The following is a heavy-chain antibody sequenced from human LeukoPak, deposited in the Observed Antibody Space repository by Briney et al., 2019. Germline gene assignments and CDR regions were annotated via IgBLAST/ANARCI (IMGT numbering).Heavy chain of an antibody. CDR1: GGTFSSYA. CDR3: ARADGSSSINYYYLDV. Sequence: GASVKVSCKASGGTFSSYAISWVRQAPGQGLEWMGGIIPIFGTANYAQKFQGRVTITADESTSTAYMELSSLRSEDTAVYYCARADGSSSINYYYLDVWGKGTTVTVSS. D-gene: IGHD6-6*01. CDR2: IIPIFGTA. J-gene: IGHJ6*03. V-gene: IGHV1-69*13.